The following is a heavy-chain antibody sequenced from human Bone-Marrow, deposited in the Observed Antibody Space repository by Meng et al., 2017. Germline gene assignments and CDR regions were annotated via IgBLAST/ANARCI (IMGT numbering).Heavy chain of an antibody. J-gene: IGHJ4*02. CDR2: ISYDGSTK. CDR3: TVDGPDY. Sequence: QVQLVESGRGVVQPGRSLRLSCAASGFTLRSYAMHWVRQAPGKGLEWVAVISYDGSTKYYADSVKGRFTISRDNSKSSLYLQMNSLRAEDTAVYYCTVDGPDYWGQGTLVTVSS. D-gene: IGHD5-24*01. V-gene: IGHV3-30-3*01. CDR1: GFTLRSYA.